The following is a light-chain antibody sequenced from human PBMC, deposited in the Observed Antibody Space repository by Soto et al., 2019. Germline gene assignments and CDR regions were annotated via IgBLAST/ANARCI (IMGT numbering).Light chain of an antibody. Sequence: QSALTQPPSASGSPGQSVTISCSGTTSDIGNYKYVSWYQQHPGKGPKVVIYEVNKRPSGVPDRFSGSKSGSTASLTLSGLQAEDEADYYCSSYAGTSWVFGGGTQLTVL. CDR2: EVN. J-gene: IGLJ3*02. V-gene: IGLV2-8*01. CDR3: SSYAGTSWV. CDR1: TSDIGNYKY.